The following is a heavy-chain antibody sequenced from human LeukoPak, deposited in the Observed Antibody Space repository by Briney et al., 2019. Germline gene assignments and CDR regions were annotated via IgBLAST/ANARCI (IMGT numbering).Heavy chain of an antibody. J-gene: IGHJ4*02. CDR2: IYYSGST. D-gene: IGHD2-15*01. CDR1: GGSISSGGYY. Sequence: SETLSLTCTVSGGSISSGGYYWSWIRQHPGEGLEWIGYIYYSGSTYYNPSLKSRVTISVDTSKNQFSLKLSSVTAADTAVYYCAGGVVVVAATPYYFDYWGQGTLVTVSS. CDR3: AGGVVVVAATPYYFDY. V-gene: IGHV4-31*03.